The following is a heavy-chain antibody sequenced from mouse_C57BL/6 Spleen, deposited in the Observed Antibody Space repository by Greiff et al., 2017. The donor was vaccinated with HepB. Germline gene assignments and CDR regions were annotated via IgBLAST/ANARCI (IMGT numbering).Heavy chain of an antibody. Sequence: EVQVVESGGGLVKPGGSLKLSCAASGFTFSDYGMHWVRQAPEKGLEWVAYISSGSSTIYYADTVKGRFTISRDNAKNTLFLQMTSLWSEDTAMYYCAREYDGYYEAWFAYWGQGTLVTVSA. CDR2: ISSGSSTI. J-gene: IGHJ3*01. CDR1: GFTFSDYG. CDR3: AREYDGYYEAWFAY. D-gene: IGHD2-3*01. V-gene: IGHV5-17*01.